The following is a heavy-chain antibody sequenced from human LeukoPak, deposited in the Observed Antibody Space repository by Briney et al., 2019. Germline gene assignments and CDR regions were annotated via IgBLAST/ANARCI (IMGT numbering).Heavy chain of an antibody. CDR2: ISYDGSNK. D-gene: IGHD3-16*01. Sequence: GGSLRLSCAASGFTFSSYAMHWVRQAPGKGLEWVAVISYDGSNKYYADSVKGRFTISRDNSKNTLYLQMNSLRAEDTAVYYCARDSRSTFDYFDYWGQGTLVTVSS. J-gene: IGHJ4*02. CDR3: ARDSRSTFDYFDY. V-gene: IGHV3-30-3*01. CDR1: GFTFSSYA.